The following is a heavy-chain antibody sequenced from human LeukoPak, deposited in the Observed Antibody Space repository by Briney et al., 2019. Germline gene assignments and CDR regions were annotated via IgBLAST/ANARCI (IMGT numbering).Heavy chain of an antibody. CDR2: INPNSGGT. V-gene: IGHV1-2*02. Sequence: ASVKVSCKASGYTFTGYYMHWVRLAPGQGLEWMGWINPNSGGTNYAQKFQGRVTMTRDTSISTAYMELSRLRSDDTAVYYCASWSITIFDYYYMDVWGKGTTVTVSS. CDR3: ASWSITIFDYYYMDV. D-gene: IGHD3-3*01. CDR1: GYTFTGYY. J-gene: IGHJ6*03.